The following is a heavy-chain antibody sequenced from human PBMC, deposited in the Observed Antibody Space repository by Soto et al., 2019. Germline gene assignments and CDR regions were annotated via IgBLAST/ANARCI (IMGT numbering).Heavy chain of an antibody. CDR2: ISGSGGST. D-gene: IGHD3-22*01. V-gene: IGHV3-23*01. CDR3: AKDLYYYDSSGYPEIYYFDY. J-gene: IGHJ4*02. CDR1: GFTFSSYA. Sequence: GGSLRLSCAASGFTFSSYAMSWVRQAPGKGLEWVSAISGSGGSTYYADSVKGRFTISRDNSKNTLYLQMNSLRAEDTAVYYCAKDLYYYDSSGYPEIYYFDYWGQGTLVTVSS.